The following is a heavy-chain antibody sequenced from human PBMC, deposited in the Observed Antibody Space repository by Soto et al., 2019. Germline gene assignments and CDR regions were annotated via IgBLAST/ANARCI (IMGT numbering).Heavy chain of an antibody. CDR3: ARGYRNMIRGPAAYDI. D-gene: IGHD3-10*01. J-gene: IGHJ3*02. CDR2: IYYSGIT. Sequence: SETLSLTCTVSGGSISSYYWSWIRQPPGKGLEWIGYIYYSGITDYNPSLKSRVTISVDTSKSQFSLKLSSVTAADTAVYYCARGYRNMIRGPAAYDIWGQGTMVTVSS. CDR1: GGSISSYY. V-gene: IGHV4-59*01.